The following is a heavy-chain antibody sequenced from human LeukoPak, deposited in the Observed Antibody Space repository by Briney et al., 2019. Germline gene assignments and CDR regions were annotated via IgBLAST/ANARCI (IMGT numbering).Heavy chain of an antibody. CDR1: GFTVSSNY. CDR2: ISGSGGST. CDR3: AKTLRYFDWPWDGMDV. D-gene: IGHD3-9*01. V-gene: IGHV3-23*01. J-gene: IGHJ6*02. Sequence: QPGWSLRLSCEASGFTVSSNYMSWVRQAPGKGLEWVSAISGSGGSTYYADSVKGRFTISRDNSKNTLYLQMNSLRAEDTAVYYCAKTLRYFDWPWDGMDVWGQGTTVTVSS.